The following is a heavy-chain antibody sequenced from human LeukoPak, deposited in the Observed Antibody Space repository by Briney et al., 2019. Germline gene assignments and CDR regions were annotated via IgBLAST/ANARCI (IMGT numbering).Heavy chain of an antibody. CDR1: GGSISSYY. J-gene: IGHJ4*02. D-gene: IGHD3-3*01. CDR3: ARGSITIFGVVIGYFDY. CDR2: IYYSGST. Sequence: PSETLSLTCTVSGGSISSYYWSWLRQPPGKGLEWIGYIYYSGSTNYNPSLKSRVTISVDTSKNQVSLKLSSVTAADTAVYYCARGSITIFGVVIGYFDYWGQGTLVTVSS. V-gene: IGHV4-59*12.